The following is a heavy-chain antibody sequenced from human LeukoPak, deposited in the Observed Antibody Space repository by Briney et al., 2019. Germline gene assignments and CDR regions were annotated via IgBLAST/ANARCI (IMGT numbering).Heavy chain of an antibody. Sequence: GGSLRLSCAASGFTFSSYGMHWVRQAPGKGLEWVAFIRYDGSNKYYADSVKGRFTISRDNSKNTLYLQMNSLRAEDTAVYYCAKATQAVAGPYYYYMDVWGKGTTVTISS. CDR2: IRYDGSNK. CDR3: AKATQAVAGPYYYYMDV. J-gene: IGHJ6*03. CDR1: GFTFSSYG. V-gene: IGHV3-30*02. D-gene: IGHD6-19*01.